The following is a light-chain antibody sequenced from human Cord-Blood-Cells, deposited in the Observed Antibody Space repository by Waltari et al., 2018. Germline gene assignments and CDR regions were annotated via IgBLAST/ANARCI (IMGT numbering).Light chain of an antibody. Sequence: AITMFPLSLPVPPGGPASISCRSCPSLLHSNGYNYLDWYLQKPGQSPQLLIYLGSNRASGVPDRFSGSGSGTDFTLKISRVEAEDVGVYYCMQALQTPYTFGQGTKLEIK. J-gene: IGKJ2*01. V-gene: IGKV2-28*01. CDR3: MQALQTPYT. CDR2: LGS. CDR1: PSLLHSNGYNY.